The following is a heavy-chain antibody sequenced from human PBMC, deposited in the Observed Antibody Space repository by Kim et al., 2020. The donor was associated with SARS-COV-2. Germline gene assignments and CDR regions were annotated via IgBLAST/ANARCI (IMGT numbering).Heavy chain of an antibody. CDR3: ARAFRPSQRQQLVRGPIGGYYFDY. D-gene: IGHD6-13*01. CDR2: INHSGST. CDR1: GGSFSGYY. Sequence: SETLSLTCAVYGGSFSGYYWSWIRQPPGKGLEWIGEINHSGSTNYNPSLKSRVTISVDTSKNQFSLKLSSVTAADTAVYYCARAFRPSQRQQLVRGPIGGYYFDYWGQGTLVTVSS. J-gene: IGHJ4*02. V-gene: IGHV4-34*01.